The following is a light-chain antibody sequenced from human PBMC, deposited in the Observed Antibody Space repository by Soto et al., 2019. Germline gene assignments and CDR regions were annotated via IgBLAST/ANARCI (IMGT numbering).Light chain of an antibody. V-gene: IGKV3-20*01. CDR1: HSVSSSY. CDR2: GAS. Sequence: EIVLTQSPGTLYLSPGARATLSCSASHSVSSSYLAWYQQKPGQAPRLLIYGASSRATGIPDRFSGSGSGTDFTLTISRLEPEDFAVYYCQQYGSSPPITFGQGTRLEIK. J-gene: IGKJ5*01. CDR3: QQYGSSPPIT.